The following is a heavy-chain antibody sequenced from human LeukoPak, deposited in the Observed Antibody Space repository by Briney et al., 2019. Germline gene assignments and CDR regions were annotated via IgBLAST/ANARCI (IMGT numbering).Heavy chain of an antibody. CDR2: INAFNGNT. CDR1: GYMFSSYA. Sequence: ASVRVSCKASGYMFSSYALNWVRQAPGRGLEWMGWINAFNGNTDYAQNLRGRITLTTDTSTTTAYMEQRSLRSDDTAVYYCARDLLGSGYSKSAFHIWGQGTLVTVSS. D-gene: IGHD3-22*01. V-gene: IGHV1-18*01. J-gene: IGHJ3*02. CDR3: ARDLLGSGYSKSAFHI.